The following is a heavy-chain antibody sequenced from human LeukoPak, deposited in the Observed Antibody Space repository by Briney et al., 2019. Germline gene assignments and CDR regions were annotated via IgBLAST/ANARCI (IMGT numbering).Heavy chain of an antibody. J-gene: IGHJ3*02. D-gene: IGHD1-26*01. CDR1: GGSISSSYW. CDR3: ARHLRFGSSALPRDTFDI. V-gene: IGHV4-4*02. CDR2: IYHSGST. Sequence: SGTLSLTCAVYGGSISSSYWWRWVRQPRGKGLEWGGEIYHSGSTNYTPSIKRRVTISVPTPENSLSLELSSAPAADTAVYYCARHLRFGSSALPRDTFDIWGRGTVVTVSS.